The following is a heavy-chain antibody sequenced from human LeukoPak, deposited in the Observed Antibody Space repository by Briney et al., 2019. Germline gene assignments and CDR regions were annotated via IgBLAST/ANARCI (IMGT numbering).Heavy chain of an antibody. Sequence: GGSLRLSCAASGFTFSDYYVSWIRQAPGKGLEWVSYISSSGSTIYYADSVKGRFTISRDNSKNTLYLQMNSLRAEDTAVYYCARDRSAAAGINYFDYWGQGTLVTVSS. J-gene: IGHJ4*02. CDR3: ARDRSAAAGINYFDY. D-gene: IGHD6-13*01. CDR2: ISSSGSTI. CDR1: GFTFSDYY. V-gene: IGHV3-11*04.